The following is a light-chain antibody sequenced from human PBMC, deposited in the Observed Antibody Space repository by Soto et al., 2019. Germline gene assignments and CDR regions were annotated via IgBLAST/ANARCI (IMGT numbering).Light chain of an antibody. Sequence: DIQLTQSPSLLSASVGDRATVTFRASHDISTYLAWYQQKPGKAPKLMIYEASTLQSGVPSRFSGSGPGTEFTLTISGLLPEDFATYHCQQLNTLPFTFGQGTRL. J-gene: IGKJ5*01. V-gene: IGKV1-9*01. CDR1: HDISTY. CDR2: EAS. CDR3: QQLNTLPFT.